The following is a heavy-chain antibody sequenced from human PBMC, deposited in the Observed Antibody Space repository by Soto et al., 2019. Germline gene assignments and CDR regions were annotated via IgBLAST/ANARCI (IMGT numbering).Heavy chain of an antibody. Sequence: QVQLQQWGAGLLKPSETLSLTCAVYGGSFSGYYWSWIRQPPGKGLEWIAEINHRGSTNYNPSLKSRVTISVDTSKNQFSLKLSSVTAADTAVYYCARGNNYWGQGTLVTVSS. CDR2: INHRGST. CDR1: GGSFSGYY. CDR3: ARGNNY. V-gene: IGHV4-34*01. J-gene: IGHJ4*02.